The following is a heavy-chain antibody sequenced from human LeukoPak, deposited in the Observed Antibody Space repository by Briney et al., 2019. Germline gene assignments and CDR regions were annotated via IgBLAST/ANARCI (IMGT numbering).Heavy chain of an antibody. D-gene: IGHD6-19*01. J-gene: IGHJ4*02. CDR3: ARIRADSSGWYVDY. CDR2: IGWDDDK. CDR1: GFTFNNYW. V-gene: IGHV2-70*11. Sequence: LRLSCAASGFTFNNYWMHWVRQAPGKGLEWLARIGWDDDKDYSTSLKTRLTISKDTSKNQVVLTMTNMDPVDTATYYCARIRADSSGWYVDYWGQGTPVTVSS.